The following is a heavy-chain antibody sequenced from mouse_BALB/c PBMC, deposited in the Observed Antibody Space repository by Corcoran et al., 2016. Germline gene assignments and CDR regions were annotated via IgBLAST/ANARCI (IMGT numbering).Heavy chain of an antibody. D-gene: IGHD3-1*01. CDR3: ARSGTVVAY. V-gene: IGHV14-3*02. Sequence: EVQLQQSGAELVKPGASVMLSCTASGFNIKDTYMHWVKQRPDQGLEWIGRIDPANGNTKYEPKLQGKATITEDTSSNAAYLQLSSLTSEDTAVDYCARSGTVVAYWGQGTLVAVSA. CDR2: IDPANGNT. CDR1: GFNIKDTY. J-gene: IGHJ3*01.